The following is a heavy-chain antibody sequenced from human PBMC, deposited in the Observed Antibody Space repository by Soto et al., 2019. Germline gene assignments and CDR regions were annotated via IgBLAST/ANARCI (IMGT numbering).Heavy chain of an antibody. CDR1: GGSISSYY. D-gene: IGHD4-17*01. CDR3: ARAYGDYVFDY. CDR2: IYYSGST. J-gene: IGHJ4*02. V-gene: IGHV4-59*01. Sequence: QVQLQESGPGLVKPSETLSLTCTVSGGSISSYYWSWIRQPPGKGLEWIGYIYYSGSTNYNPSLMRRXTXSXXTSKNQVSPKLSSVTAADTAVYYCARAYGDYVFDYWGQGTLVTVSS.